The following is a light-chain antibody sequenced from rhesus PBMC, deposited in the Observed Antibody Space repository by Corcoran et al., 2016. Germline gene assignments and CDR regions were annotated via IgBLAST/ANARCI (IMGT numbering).Light chain of an antibody. CDR2: KAS. V-gene: IGKV1-21*01. CDR3: QQYNSAPLT. Sequence: DIQMTQSPSSLSASVGDRVTITCRASQGISSWLAWYQQTPGKAPKSLIYKASSLQSGVPSRFRGSGCVTYFTLTISSLQPEDFATYYCQQYNSAPLTFGGGTKVEIK. J-gene: IGKJ4*01. CDR1: QGISSW.